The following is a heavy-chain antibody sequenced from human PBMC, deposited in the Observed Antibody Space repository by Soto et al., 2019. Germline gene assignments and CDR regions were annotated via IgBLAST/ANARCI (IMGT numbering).Heavy chain of an antibody. J-gene: IGHJ4*02. Sequence: SSETLSLTCAVYGGSFSGYYWSWIRQPPGKGLEWIGEINHSGSTNYNPSLKSRVTISVDTSKNQFSLKLSSVTAADTAVYYCARWRPMVRGVIFDYWGQGTLVTVSS. CDR1: GGSFSGYY. V-gene: IGHV4-34*01. CDR3: ARWRPMVRGVIFDY. CDR2: INHSGST. D-gene: IGHD3-10*01.